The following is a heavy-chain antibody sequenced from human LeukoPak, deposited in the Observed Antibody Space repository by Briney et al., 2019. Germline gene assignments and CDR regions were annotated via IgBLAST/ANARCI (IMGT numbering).Heavy chain of an antibody. D-gene: IGHD1-26*01. CDR3: ASGSGSFYNKWFAP. CDR1: GYTFTGYY. V-gene: IGHV1-2*02. Sequence: GASVKVSCKASGYTFTGYYMHWVRQAPGQGLEWMGWIQPNSGGTNYAQKFQGRVTMTRDTSISTAYMEMSKLRSDDTAVYYCASGSGSFYNKWFAPWGQGTLVTVSS. J-gene: IGHJ5*02. CDR2: IQPNSGGT.